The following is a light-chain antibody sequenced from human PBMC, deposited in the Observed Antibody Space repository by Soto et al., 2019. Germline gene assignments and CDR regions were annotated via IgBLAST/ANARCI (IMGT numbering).Light chain of an antibody. V-gene: IGKV1-8*01. Sequence: AIRMTQSPSSLSASIGDRVTITCRASQDVSSYLAWYQQTPGKAPQLLIYAASILQRGVPSRFSGXGXGTDFALTISRLQSEXXXXXXXXHYFSSPPTFGQGTTV. J-gene: IGKJ1*01. CDR3: XHYFSSPPT. CDR2: AAS. CDR1: QDVSSY.